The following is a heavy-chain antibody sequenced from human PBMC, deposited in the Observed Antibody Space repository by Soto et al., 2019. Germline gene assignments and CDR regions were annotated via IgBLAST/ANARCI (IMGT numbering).Heavy chain of an antibody. CDR1: GDSVSSNSAG. D-gene: IGHD3-22*01. CDR2: TYYRSKWYY. Sequence: PSQTLSLTCAITGDSVSSNSAGWSWVRQSPSRGLEWLGRTYYRSKWYYEYAVSVRGRITINPDTSKNQYSLQLNSVTPEDTAVYYCARDHSYYYDSSGPFDYWGQGTLVTVSS. CDR3: ARDHSYYYDSSGPFDY. J-gene: IGHJ4*02. V-gene: IGHV6-1*01.